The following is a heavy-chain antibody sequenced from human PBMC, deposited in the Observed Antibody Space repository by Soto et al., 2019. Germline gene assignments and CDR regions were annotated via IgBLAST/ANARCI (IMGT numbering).Heavy chain of an antibody. CDR1: GFTFSSYG. V-gene: IGHV3-23*01. CDR2: IRGDGGQT. D-gene: IGHD3-9*01. J-gene: IGHJ4*02. CDR3: ARDVGLDSDDFFAY. Sequence: VGSLRLSCTASGFTFSSYGMGWVRQAPGKGLQWVSTIRGDGGQTHYTDSVKGRFSISRDNSKNTVYLQMDSLRAEDTAMYFCARDVGLDSDDFFAYWGQGTQVTVSS.